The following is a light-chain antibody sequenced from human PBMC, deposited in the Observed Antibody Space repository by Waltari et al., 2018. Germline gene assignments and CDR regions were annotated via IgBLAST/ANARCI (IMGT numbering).Light chain of an antibody. J-gene: IGLJ2*01. CDR3: CSYAGGSVI. Sequence: QSGLTQPASVSGSPGQSITISCTGSSGDVGSYKLVSWYQRHPGKAPKHIISEVNDRPSGVSNRFSGSKSGNTASLTISGLQAEDEADYYCCSYAGGSVIFGGGTKLTVL. CDR2: EVN. CDR1: SGDVGSYKL. V-gene: IGLV2-23*02.